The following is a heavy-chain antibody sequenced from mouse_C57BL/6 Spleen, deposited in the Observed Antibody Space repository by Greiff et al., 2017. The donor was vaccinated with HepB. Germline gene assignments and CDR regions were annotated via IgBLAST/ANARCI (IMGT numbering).Heavy chain of an antibody. CDR1: GYSFTSYY. CDR3: ARGYDYDFAY. Sequence: QVQLQQSGPELVKPGASVKISCKASGYSFTSYYIHWVKQRPGQGLEWIGWIYTGSGNTKYNEKFKGKATLTADTSTSTAYMQLSSLTSEDSAVYYCARGYDYDFAYWGQGTLVTVSA. D-gene: IGHD2-4*01. J-gene: IGHJ3*01. CDR2: IYTGSGNT. V-gene: IGHV1-66*01.